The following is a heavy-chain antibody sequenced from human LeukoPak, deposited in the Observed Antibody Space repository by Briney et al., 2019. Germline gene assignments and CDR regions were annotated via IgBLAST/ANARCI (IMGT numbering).Heavy chain of an antibody. J-gene: IGHJ4*02. CDR3: AKDRDRGIVGATTPY. Sequence: HPGGSLRLSCVASGLTFSSYAMSWVRQAPGKGLEWVSAISGSGGSTYYADSVKGRFTISRDNSKNTLYLQMNSLRAEDTAVYYCAKDRDRGIVGATTPYWGQGTLVTVSS. CDR2: ISGSGGST. V-gene: IGHV3-23*01. D-gene: IGHD1-26*01. CDR1: GLTFSSYA.